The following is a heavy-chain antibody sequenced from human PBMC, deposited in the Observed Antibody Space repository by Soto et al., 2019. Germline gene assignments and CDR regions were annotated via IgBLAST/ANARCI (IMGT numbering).Heavy chain of an antibody. D-gene: IGHD2-21*02. Sequence: WSLRLSCAASGFTFSSYAMSWVRQAPGKGLEWVSAISGSGGSTYYADSVKGRFTISRDNSKNTLYLQMNSLRAEDTAVYYCAKGAPGDWPEGGYFDYWGQGTLVTVSS. CDR1: GFTFSSYA. J-gene: IGHJ4*02. V-gene: IGHV3-23*01. CDR3: AKGAPGDWPEGGYFDY. CDR2: ISGSGGST.